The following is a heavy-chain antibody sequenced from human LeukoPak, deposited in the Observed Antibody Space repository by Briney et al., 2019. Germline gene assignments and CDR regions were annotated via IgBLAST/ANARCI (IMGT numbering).Heavy chain of an antibody. CDR2: IYHGEST. D-gene: IGHD3-22*01. CDR1: GSSISSGYY. V-gene: IGHV4-38-2*01. Sequence: SVTLSLTCAVSGSSISSGYYWGWIRQPPGKGLEWIGTIYHGESTYYNPSLKSRVTISVDTSKNQFSLKLSSVTAADTAVYYCAKTNFDSSGWGYFDLWGRGTLVTVSS. CDR3: AKTNFDSSGWGYFDL. J-gene: IGHJ2*01.